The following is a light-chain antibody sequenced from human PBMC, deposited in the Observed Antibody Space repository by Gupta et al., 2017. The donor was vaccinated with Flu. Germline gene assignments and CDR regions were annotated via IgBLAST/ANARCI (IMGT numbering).Light chain of an antibody. V-gene: IGLV3-21*02. J-gene: IGLJ2*01. CDR2: ADF. Sequence: SYVLTQPPSVSVAPGQTATLTCGGDNFGGKSVHWYRQQPGQAPALVVYADFDRPSGIPERFSGSKSADTATLTISRVEAGDEADYYCQLWDSNSDHVIFGGGTKLTVL. CDR1: NFGGKS. CDR3: QLWDSNSDHVI.